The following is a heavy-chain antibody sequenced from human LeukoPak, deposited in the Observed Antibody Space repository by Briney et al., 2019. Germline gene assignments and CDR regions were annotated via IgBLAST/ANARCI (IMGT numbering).Heavy chain of an antibody. V-gene: IGHV3-48*02. CDR3: ARNRQYHLFNYGGNSGALDI. CDR1: GFTFNTYN. Sequence: PGGSLRLSCAASGFTFNTYNMNWVRQAPGKGLEWVAYISSSSSTMYYADSVKGRFTISRDNAKNSLFLQMSSLRDEDTAVYYCARNRQYHLFNYGGNSGALDIWGQGTMVTVSS. CDR2: ISSSSSTM. D-gene: IGHD4-17*01. J-gene: IGHJ3*02.